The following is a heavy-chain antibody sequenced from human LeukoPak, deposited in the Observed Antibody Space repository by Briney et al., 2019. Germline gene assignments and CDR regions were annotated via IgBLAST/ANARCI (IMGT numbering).Heavy chain of an antibody. CDR3: ARGGTRDGYSS. V-gene: IGHV1-69*01. Sequence: GASVKVSCKASGGTFSSYAISWVRQAPGQGLEWMGGIIPIFGTANYAQKFQGRVTITADESTSTAYMELRSLRSEDTAVYYCARGGTRDGYSSWGQGTLVTVSS. CDR2: IIPIFGTA. CDR1: GGTFSSYA. D-gene: IGHD5-24*01. J-gene: IGHJ5*02.